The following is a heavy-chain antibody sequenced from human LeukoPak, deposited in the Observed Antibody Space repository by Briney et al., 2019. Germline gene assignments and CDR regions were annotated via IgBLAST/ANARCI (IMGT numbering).Heavy chain of an antibody. CDR2: ISGSGGST. CDR3: AKGFAYQLPHSTFDY. Sequence: GGSLRLSCAASGFTFSSYAMSWVRQAPGKGLEWASAISGSGGSTYYADSVKGRFTISRDNSKNTLYLQMNSLRAEDTAVYYCAKGFAYQLPHSTFDYWGQGTLVTVSS. V-gene: IGHV3-23*01. D-gene: IGHD2-2*01. J-gene: IGHJ4*02. CDR1: GFTFSSYA.